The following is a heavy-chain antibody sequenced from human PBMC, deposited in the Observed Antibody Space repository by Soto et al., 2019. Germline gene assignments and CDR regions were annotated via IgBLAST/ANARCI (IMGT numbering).Heavy chain of an antibody. D-gene: IGHD3-22*01. CDR2: ISYDGSNK. J-gene: IGHJ6*02. Sequence: GGSLRLSCAASGFTFSSYGMHWVRQAPGKGLEWVAVISYDGSNKYYADSVKGRFTISRDNSKNTLYLQMNSLRAEDTAVYYCAKDDYYDSSGYPRYYYYGMDVWGQGTTVTVSS. CDR1: GFTFSSYG. CDR3: AKDDYYDSSGYPRYYYYGMDV. V-gene: IGHV3-30*18.